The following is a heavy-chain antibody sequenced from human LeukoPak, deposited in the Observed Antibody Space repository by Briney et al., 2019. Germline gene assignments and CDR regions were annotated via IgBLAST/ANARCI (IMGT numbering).Heavy chain of an antibody. J-gene: IGHJ3*02. Sequence: SETLSLTCAVYGGSFSGYYWSWIRQPPGKGLEWIGEINHSGSTNYNPSLKSRVTISVDTSKNQFSLKLSSVTAADTAVYYCARGNPVTIFGVVPAAFDIWGQGTMVTVSS. V-gene: IGHV4-34*01. CDR2: INHSGST. D-gene: IGHD3-3*01. CDR1: GGSFSGYY. CDR3: ARGNPVTIFGVVPAAFDI.